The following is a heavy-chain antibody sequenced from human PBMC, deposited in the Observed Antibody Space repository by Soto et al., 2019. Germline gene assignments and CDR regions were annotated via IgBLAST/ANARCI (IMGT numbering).Heavy chain of an antibody. CDR2: IGSKANSYAT. V-gene: IGHV3-73*01. Sequence: GGSPRLSCAASGFTFSASAMHCFRQASGKGLEWVGRIGSKANSYATAYAASVKGRFTISRDDSKNMAYLQMNSLKTEDTAVYYCRRRRDCGRRCHFAYWGQGTLVTVAS. CDR1: GFTFSASA. CDR3: RRRRDCGRRCHFAY. D-gene: IGHD2-21*01. J-gene: IGHJ4*01.